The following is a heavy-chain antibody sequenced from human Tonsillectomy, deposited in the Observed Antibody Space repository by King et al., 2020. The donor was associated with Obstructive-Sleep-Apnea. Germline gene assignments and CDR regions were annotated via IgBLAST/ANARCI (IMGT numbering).Heavy chain of an antibody. V-gene: IGHV1-18*01. CDR3: ARSMVATIGGGYYFDY. Sequence: VQLVQSGAEVKKPGASVKVSCKASGYTFTSFGLSWVRQAPGQGLEWMGWISTYNGKTNYAQKLQGRVTMTTDTSTSTVYMELRSLRSDDTAVYYCARSMVATIGGGYYFDYWGQGTLVTVSS. CDR2: ISTYNGKT. J-gene: IGHJ4*02. CDR1: GYTFTSFG. D-gene: IGHD5-24*01.